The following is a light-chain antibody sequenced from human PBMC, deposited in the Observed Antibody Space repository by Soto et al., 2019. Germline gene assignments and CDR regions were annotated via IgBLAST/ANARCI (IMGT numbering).Light chain of an antibody. V-gene: IGLV2-14*01. Sequence: QSALTQPASVSGSPGQSITIPCTGTSSDVGGYNYVSWYQQHPGKAPKLMIYDVSNRPSGVSNRFSGSKSGNTGSLTISGLQAEYEADYYCSSYTTSGSLVFGGGTKLTVL. CDR2: DVS. CDR1: SSDVGGYNY. CDR3: SSYTTSGSLV. J-gene: IGLJ2*01.